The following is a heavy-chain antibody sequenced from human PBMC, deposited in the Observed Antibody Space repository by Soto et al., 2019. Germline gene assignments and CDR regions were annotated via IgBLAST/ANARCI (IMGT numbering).Heavy chain of an antibody. V-gene: IGHV3-15*07. CDR1: GFTFSNAW. CDR3: TTSSGWYYYYGMDV. D-gene: IGHD6-19*01. CDR2: IKSKTDGGTT. J-gene: IGHJ6*02. Sequence: GGSLRLSCAASGFTFSNAWMNWVRQAPGKGLEWVGRIKSKTDGGTTDYAAPVKGRFTISRDDSKNTLYLQMNSLKTEDTAVYYCTTSSGWYYYYGMDVWGQGTTVTVSS.